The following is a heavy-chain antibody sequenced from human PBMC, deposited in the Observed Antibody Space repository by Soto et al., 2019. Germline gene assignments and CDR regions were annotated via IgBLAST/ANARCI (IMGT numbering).Heavy chain of an antibody. CDR2: IIPIFGTA. CDR3: ATTDPRYYFDY. CDR1: GGTLSSYA. J-gene: IGHJ4*02. V-gene: IGHV1-69*13. Sequence: ASVKVSCKDSGGTLSSYAISWVRQAPGQGLEWMGGIIPIFGTANYAQKFQGRVTITADESTSTAYMELSSLRSEDTAVYYCATTDPRYYFDYWGQGTLVTVSS.